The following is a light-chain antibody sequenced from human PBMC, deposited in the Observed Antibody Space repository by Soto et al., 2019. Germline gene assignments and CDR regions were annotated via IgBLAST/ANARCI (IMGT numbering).Light chain of an antibody. Sequence: QSALTQPASVSGSPGQSITISCAGTRDDIGAYDYVSLYQQHPGNAPKLLVYEVTNRPSGVSDRFSGSKSGNTASLTISGLQAEDEADYYCNSYTNSSAVVFGGGTKVTVL. V-gene: IGLV2-14*01. CDR1: RDDIGAYDY. CDR3: NSYTNSSAVV. J-gene: IGLJ2*01. CDR2: EVT.